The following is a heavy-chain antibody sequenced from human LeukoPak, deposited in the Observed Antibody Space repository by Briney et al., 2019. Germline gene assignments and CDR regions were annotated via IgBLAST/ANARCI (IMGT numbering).Heavy chain of an antibody. CDR3: ARGFRQWLVYLRFDY. CDR2: INHSGST. J-gene: IGHJ4*02. Sequence: SETLSLTCAVYGGSFSGYYWSWIRQPPGKGLEWIGEINHSGSTNYNPSPKSRVTISVDTSKNQFSLKLSSVTAADTAVYYCARGFRQWLVYLRFDYWGQGTLVTVSS. V-gene: IGHV4-34*01. D-gene: IGHD6-19*01. CDR1: GGSFSGYY.